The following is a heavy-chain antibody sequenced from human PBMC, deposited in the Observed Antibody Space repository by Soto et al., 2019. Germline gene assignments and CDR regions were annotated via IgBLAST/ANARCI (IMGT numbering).Heavy chain of an antibody. J-gene: IGHJ1*01. Sequence: GSLRLSCAASGFTFSSYAMSWVRQAPGKGLEWVSAISGSGGSTYYADSVKGRFTISRDNSKNTLYLQMNSLRAEDTAVYYCAKDYYDSSGYYYLGRDEYFQHWGQGTLVTSPQ. CDR3: AKDYYDSSGYYYLGRDEYFQH. D-gene: IGHD3-22*01. CDR1: GFTFSSYA. V-gene: IGHV3-23*01. CDR2: ISGSGGST.